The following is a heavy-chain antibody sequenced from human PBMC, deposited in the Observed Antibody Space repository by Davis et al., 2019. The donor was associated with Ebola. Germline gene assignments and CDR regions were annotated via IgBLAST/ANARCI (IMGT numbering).Heavy chain of an antibody. J-gene: IGHJ6*01. Sequence: PGGSLRLSCTDSVITFSSYAMTWVRQAPGKGLEWVSAISGSGGSTYYADSVKGRFTISRDNSKNTLYLQMNSLRAEDTAVYYCAKDSLASLHQGPIGLPPGTLLQEHLWG. V-gene: IGHV3-23*01. CDR1: VITFSSYA. CDR3: AKDSLASLHQGPIGLPPGTLLQEHL. CDR2: ISGSGGST.